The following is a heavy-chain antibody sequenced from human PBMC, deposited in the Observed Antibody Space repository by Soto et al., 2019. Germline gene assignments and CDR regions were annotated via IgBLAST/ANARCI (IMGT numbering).Heavy chain of an antibody. V-gene: IGHV3-23*01. CDR2: VSGRDATT. CDR1: GFTFSSYT. CDR3: VRTIVGATKGGWFDP. Sequence: EVQLSESGGGLVQPGGSLRLSCTASGFTFSSYTMSWVRQAPGKGLEWVSSVSGRDATTYYADSVKGRFTISKDNSKNTLYLPMNSLRAEDTALYFCVRTIVGATKGGWFDPWGQGALVTVSS. J-gene: IGHJ5*02. D-gene: IGHD1-26*01.